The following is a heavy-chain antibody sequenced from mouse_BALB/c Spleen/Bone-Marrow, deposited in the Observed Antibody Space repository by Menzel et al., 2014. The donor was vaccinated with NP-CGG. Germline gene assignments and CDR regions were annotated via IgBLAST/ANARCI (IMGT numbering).Heavy chain of an antibody. V-gene: IGHV5-12-1*01. CDR2: ISSGGGST. J-gene: IGHJ4*01. D-gene: IGHD1-1*01. Sequence: EVKLVESGGGLVKPGVSLKLSCAASGFAFSSYDMSWVRQTPEKRLEWVAYISSGGGSTYYPDTVKGRFTISRDNAKNTLYLQMSSLKSEDTAMYYCARPLYYYGSSPFYDMDYWGQGSSVTVSP. CDR3: ARPLYYYGSSPFYDMDY. CDR1: GFAFSSYD.